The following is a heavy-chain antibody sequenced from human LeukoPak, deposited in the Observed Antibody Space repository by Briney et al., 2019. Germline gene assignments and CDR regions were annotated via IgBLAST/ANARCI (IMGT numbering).Heavy chain of an antibody. CDR3: AKRLYDSSGYYPFDY. CDR2: ISGSGGST. J-gene: IGHJ4*01. CDR1: GFTFSSYA. Sequence: GGSLRLSCAASGFTFSSYAMSWVRQAPGKGLEWVSAISGSGGSTYYADSVKGRFTISRDNSKNTLYLQMNSLRAEDKAVYYCAKRLYDSSGYYPFDYWGQGTLVTVSS. V-gene: IGHV3-23*01. D-gene: IGHD3-22*01.